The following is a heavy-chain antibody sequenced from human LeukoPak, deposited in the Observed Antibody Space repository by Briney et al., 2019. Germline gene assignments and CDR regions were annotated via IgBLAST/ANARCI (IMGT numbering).Heavy chain of an antibody. CDR3: ARGPGDCYSCYYYGMDV. D-gene: IGHD2-21*02. J-gene: IGHJ6*02. Sequence: PGGSLRLSCAASGFTFSSYWMSWVRQAPGKGLEWVANIKQDGSEKYYVDSVKGRFTISRDNAKNSLYLQMNSLRVEDTAVYYCARGPGDCYSCYYYGMDVWGQGTTVTVSS. CDR1: GFTFSSYW. CDR2: IKQDGSEK. V-gene: IGHV3-7*01.